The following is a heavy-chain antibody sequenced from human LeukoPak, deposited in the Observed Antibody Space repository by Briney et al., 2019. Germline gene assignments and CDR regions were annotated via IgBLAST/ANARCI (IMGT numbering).Heavy chain of an antibody. V-gene: IGHV3-30*02. CDR1: GFTFSSYG. D-gene: IGHD3-10*01. CDR3: AKVFTMVRGVIHGDY. Sequence: LAGGSLRLSCAASGFTFSSYGMHWVRQAPGKGLEWAAFIRYDGSNKYYADSVKGRFTISRDNSKNTLYLQMNSLRAEDTAVYYCAKVFTMVRGVIHGDYWGQGTLVTVSS. J-gene: IGHJ4*02. CDR2: IRYDGSNK.